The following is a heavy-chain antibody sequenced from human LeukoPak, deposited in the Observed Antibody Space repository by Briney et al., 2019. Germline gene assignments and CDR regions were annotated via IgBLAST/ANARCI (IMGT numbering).Heavy chain of an antibody. Sequence: GASVKVSCKASGYTFTSYDISWVRQAPGQGLEWMGSIIPLFGAAKYAQKFQGRVTITTEESTSKVYMARSSLRSEDTAVYYCASHPDYGGNPGRKYFESWGQGTLVTVSS. V-gene: IGHV1-69*05. CDR2: IIPLFGAA. CDR1: GYTFTSYD. D-gene: IGHD4-23*01. J-gene: IGHJ4*02. CDR3: ASHPDYGGNPGRKYFES.